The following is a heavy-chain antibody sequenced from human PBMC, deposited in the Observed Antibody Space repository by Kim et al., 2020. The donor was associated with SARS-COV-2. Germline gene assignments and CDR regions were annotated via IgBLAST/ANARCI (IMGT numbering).Heavy chain of an antibody. CDR2: IIPIFGIA. CDR3: ARGLRFLEWPNRAPYYYYMDV. J-gene: IGHJ6*03. Sequence: SVKVSCKASGGTFSSYAISWVRQAPGQGLEWMGRIIPIFGIANYAQKFQGRVTITADKSTSTAYMELSSLRSEDTAVYYCARGLRFLEWPNRAPYYYYMDVWGKGTTVTVSS. V-gene: IGHV1-69*04. CDR1: GGTFSSYA. D-gene: IGHD3-3*01.